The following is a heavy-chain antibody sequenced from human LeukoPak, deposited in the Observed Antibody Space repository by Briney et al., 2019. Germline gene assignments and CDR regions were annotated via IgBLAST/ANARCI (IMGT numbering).Heavy chain of an antibody. CDR3: AKAASSSWPSYYYGMDV. J-gene: IGHJ6*02. Sequence: GGSLRLSCAASGFIFSSYSMSWVRQAPGKGLEWVSVITGSGGNTYYADSVKGRFTISKDNSKNTVYLQMSSLRVDDTAVYYCAKAASSSWPSYYYGMDVWGQGTTVTVSS. V-gene: IGHV3-23*01. CDR2: ITGSGGNT. D-gene: IGHD6-13*01. CDR1: GFIFSSYS.